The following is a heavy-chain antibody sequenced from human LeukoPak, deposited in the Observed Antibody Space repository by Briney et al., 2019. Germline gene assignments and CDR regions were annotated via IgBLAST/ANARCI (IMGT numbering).Heavy chain of an antibody. CDR1: GGSISSYY. CDR3: ARAYGDYPRGYYGMDV. Sequence: SETLSLTCTVSGGSISSYYWSWIRQPAGKGLEWIGRIYTSGSTNYNPSLKSRVTISVDTSKNQFSLKLSSVTAADTAVYYCARAYGDYPRGYYGMDVWGQGTTVTVSS. V-gene: IGHV4-4*07. J-gene: IGHJ6*02. CDR2: IYTSGST. D-gene: IGHD4-17*01.